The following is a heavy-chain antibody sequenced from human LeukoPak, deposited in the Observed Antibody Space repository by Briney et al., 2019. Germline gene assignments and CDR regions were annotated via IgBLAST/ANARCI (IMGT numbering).Heavy chain of an antibody. CDR1: GFTFSSYA. CDR2: ISYDGSNK. V-gene: IGHV3-30-3*01. J-gene: IGHJ4*02. Sequence: TGGSLRLSCAASGFTFSSYAMHWARQAPGKGLEWVAVISYDGSNKYYTDSVKGRFTISRDNSKNTLYLQMNSLRAEDRAVYYCARDSDSSGWYEGMEYWGQGTLVTVSS. D-gene: IGHD6-19*01. CDR3: ARDSDSSGWYEGMEY.